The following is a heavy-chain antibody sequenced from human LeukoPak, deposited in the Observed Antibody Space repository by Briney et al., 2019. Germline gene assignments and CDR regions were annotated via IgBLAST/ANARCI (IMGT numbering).Heavy chain of an antibody. Sequence: GASVKVSCKASGYTFTSYYMHWVRQAPGQGLEWMGWINPNSGGTNYAQKFQGRVTMTRDTSISTAYMELSRLRSDDTAVYYCARVDYGGTFANFDYWGQGTLVTVSS. CDR2: INPNSGGT. J-gene: IGHJ4*02. V-gene: IGHV1-2*02. CDR1: GYTFTSYY. CDR3: ARVDYGGTFANFDY. D-gene: IGHD4-23*01.